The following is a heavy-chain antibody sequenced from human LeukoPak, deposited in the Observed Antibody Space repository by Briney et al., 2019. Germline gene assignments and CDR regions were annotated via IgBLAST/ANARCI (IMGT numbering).Heavy chain of an antibody. D-gene: IGHD6-13*01. CDR2: IYYSGST. Sequence: SETLSLTCTVSGGSISSYYWSWIRQPPGKGLEWIGYIYYSGSTNYNPSLKSRVTISVDTSKNQFSLKLSSVTAADTAVYYCARYSSSWSTYNWFDPWGQGTLVTVSS. V-gene: IGHV4-59*01. CDR1: GGSISSYY. CDR3: ARYSSSWSTYNWFDP. J-gene: IGHJ5*02.